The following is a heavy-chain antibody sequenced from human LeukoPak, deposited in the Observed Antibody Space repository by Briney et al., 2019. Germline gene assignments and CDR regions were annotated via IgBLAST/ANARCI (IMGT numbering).Heavy chain of an antibody. J-gene: IGHJ6*03. CDR2: INPSGGST. Sequence: ASVKVSCKASGYTFTSYYMHWVRQAPGQGLEWMGIINPSGGSTSYAQKFQGRVTMNRDTSTSTVYMELSSQRSEDTAVYYCARSPITMVRGPLPMDVWGKGTTVTVSS. CDR3: ARSPITMVRGPLPMDV. D-gene: IGHD3-10*01. CDR1: GYTFTSYY. V-gene: IGHV1-46*01.